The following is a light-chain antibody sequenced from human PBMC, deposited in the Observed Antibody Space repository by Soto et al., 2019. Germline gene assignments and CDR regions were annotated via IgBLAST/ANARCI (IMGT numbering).Light chain of an antibody. CDR1: QRVSSSY. CDR2: GAS. CDR3: QQYGSSQIT. V-gene: IGKV3-20*01. Sequence: EIAMTQSPATLSVSPGERATLSCRSSQRVSSSYLAWYQQKPGQAPRLIIYGASSRATGIPDRFSGSWSGTDCTLTISRLEPEDVAVYYCQQYGSSQITFGQGTRLEIK. J-gene: IGKJ5*01.